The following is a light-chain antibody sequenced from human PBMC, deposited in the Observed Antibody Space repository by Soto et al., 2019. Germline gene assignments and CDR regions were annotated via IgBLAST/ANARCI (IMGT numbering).Light chain of an antibody. CDR2: GAS. J-gene: IGKJ2*01. CDR1: QTVSSNS. CDR3: QQYGGSPMYT. Sequence: EIVLTQSPGTLSLSPGERATLSCRASQTVSSNSLAWYQQKPGQAPRLLIYGASNMATGIPDRFSGSGSGTVFIITISRLEPEDFAVYSCQQYGGSPMYTFGLGTKLEVK. V-gene: IGKV3-20*01.